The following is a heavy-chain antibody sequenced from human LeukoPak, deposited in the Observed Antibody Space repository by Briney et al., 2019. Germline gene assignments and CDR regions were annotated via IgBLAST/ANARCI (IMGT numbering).Heavy chain of an antibody. CDR1: GGSISSYY. CDR3: ARTSATGGTYFDY. Sequence: SETLSLTCTVSGGSISSYYWSWIRQPPGKGLEWIGYIYYSGSTNYNPSLKSRVTISVDTSKNQFSLKLSSVTAADTAVYYCARTSATGGTYFDYWGHGTLVTVSS. V-gene: IGHV4-59*12. J-gene: IGHJ4*01. D-gene: IGHD1-26*01. CDR2: IYYSGST.